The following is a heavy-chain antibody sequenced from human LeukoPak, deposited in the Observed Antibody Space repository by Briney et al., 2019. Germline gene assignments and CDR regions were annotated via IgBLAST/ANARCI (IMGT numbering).Heavy chain of an antibody. CDR2: IYYSGST. J-gene: IGHJ4*02. D-gene: IGHD3-22*01. CDR1: GGSISSYY. Sequence: SETLSLTCTVSGGSISSYYWSWIRQPPGKGLEWIGYIYYSGSTNYNPSLKSRVTISVDTSKNQFSLKLSSVTAADTAVYYCAGADPYYYDSSGDRLDYWGQGTLVTVSS. CDR3: AGADPYYYDSSGDRLDY. V-gene: IGHV4-59*08.